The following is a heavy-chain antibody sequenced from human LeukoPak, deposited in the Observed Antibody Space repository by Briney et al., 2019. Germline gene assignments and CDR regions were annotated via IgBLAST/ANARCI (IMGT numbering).Heavy chain of an antibody. CDR1: GFTFSCCA. V-gene: IGHV3-23*01. D-gene: IGHD1-26*01. CDR2: IDGSGGNS. Sequence: GGSLRLSCVATGFTFSCCAMSLVRQAPGKGLEGGSAIDGSGGNSSYADSVKVRFTFSKDNFNNTLHLHMISLGAEATSVYYYAKADTGGNYFDHWGQGTLVTVSS. CDR3: AKADTGGNYFDH. J-gene: IGHJ4*02.